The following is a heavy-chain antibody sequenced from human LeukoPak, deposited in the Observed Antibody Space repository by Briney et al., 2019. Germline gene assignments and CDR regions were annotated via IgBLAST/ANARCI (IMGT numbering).Heavy chain of an antibody. CDR2: IYYSGST. CDR3: ARLGIGPGWYFDL. CDR1: GGSISSYY. V-gene: IGHV4-59*01. Sequence: SETLSLTCTVSGGSISSYYWSWIRQPPGKGLEWIGYIYYSGSTNYNPSLKSRVTISVDTSKNQFSLKLSSVTAADTAVYYCARLGIGPGWYFDLWGRGTLVTVSS. J-gene: IGHJ2*01. D-gene: IGHD3-10*01.